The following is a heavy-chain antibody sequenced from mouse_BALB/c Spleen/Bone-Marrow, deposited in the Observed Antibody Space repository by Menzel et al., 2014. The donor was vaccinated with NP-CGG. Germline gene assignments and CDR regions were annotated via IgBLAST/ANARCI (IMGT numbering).Heavy chain of an antibody. CDR3: ARGSYYDPAWFAY. D-gene: IGHD2-4*01. CDR1: GYTFTDYA. J-gene: IGHJ3*01. Sequence: VQGVESGPELVGPGVSVKISCKGSGYTFTDYAMHWVKQSHAKSLEWIGVISTYSGNTNYNQKFKGKATMTVDKSSSTAYMELARLTSEDSAIYYCARGSYYDPAWFAYWGQGTLVTVSA. CDR2: ISTYSGNT. V-gene: IGHV1-67*01.